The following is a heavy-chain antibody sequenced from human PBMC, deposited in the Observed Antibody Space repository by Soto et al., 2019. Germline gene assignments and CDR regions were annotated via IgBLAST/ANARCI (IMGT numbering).Heavy chain of an antibody. CDR1: GGTFSSYA. CDR2: IIPIFGTA. CDR3: ATRARYYREFSHFDY. V-gene: IGHV1-69*12. D-gene: IGHD1-26*01. Sequence: QVQLVQSGAEVKKPGSSVKVSCKASGGTFSSYAISWVRQAPGQGLEWMGGIIPIFGTANYAQKFQGRVTISADESTSTAYMELSSLRSEDTAVFYCATRARYYREFSHFDYWGQGTLVTVSS. J-gene: IGHJ4*02.